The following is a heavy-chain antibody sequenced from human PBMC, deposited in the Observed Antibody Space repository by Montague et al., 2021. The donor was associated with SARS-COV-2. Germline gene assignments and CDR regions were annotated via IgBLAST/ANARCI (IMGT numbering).Heavy chain of an antibody. J-gene: IGHJ6*02. CDR1: GGSISSYY. CDR3: ARDGSAVAGFPRSYGLDV. D-gene: IGHD6-19*01. CDR2: IYTSGGT. Sequence: SXTLSLTCTVSGGSISSYYWSWIRQPAGKGLEWIGRIYTSGGTNHKPSLKSRVTMSVDTSKSQFSLKLSSVTAADTAVYYCARDGSAVAGFPRSYGLDVWGQGTTVTVSS. V-gene: IGHV4-4*07.